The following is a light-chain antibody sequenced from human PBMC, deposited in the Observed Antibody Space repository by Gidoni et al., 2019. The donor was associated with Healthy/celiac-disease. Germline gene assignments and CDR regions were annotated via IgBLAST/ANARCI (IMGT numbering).Light chain of an antibody. CDR2: GAS. CDR1: QSVSSSV. CDR3: QQYGSSPGFT. J-gene: IGKJ3*01. Sequence: DIVLTQSPGTLSLSPGERATRSCRASQSVSSSVLAWYQQKTGQAPRLLIYGASSRATGIPDRFSGSGSGTDFTLTISRLEPEDFAVYYCQQYGSSPGFTFGPGTKVDIK. V-gene: IGKV3-20*01.